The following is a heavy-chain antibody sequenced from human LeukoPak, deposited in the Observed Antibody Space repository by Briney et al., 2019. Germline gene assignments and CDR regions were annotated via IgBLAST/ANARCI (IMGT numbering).Heavy chain of an antibody. Sequence: PSETLSFTCTVSGGSISSYYWSWIRQPPGKGLEWIGYIYYSGSTNYNPSLKSRVTISVDTSKNQFSLKLSSVTAADTAVYYCARANKGWSAFDYWGQGTLVTVSS. J-gene: IGHJ4*02. CDR2: IYYSGST. CDR3: ARANKGWSAFDY. CDR1: GGSISSYY. V-gene: IGHV4-59*01. D-gene: IGHD6-19*01.